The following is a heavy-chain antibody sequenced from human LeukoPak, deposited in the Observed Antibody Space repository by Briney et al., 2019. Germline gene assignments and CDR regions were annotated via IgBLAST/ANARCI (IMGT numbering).Heavy chain of an antibody. CDR2: IIAIFGIA. Sequence: SVKVSCKAPGGTFSSSAISSVRQAPGPGLEWMGGIIAIFGIANYAQKFQGSVTITADEFTRTAYIELSSLRSEDTAVYYCARGGTNFDYWGQGTLVTVSS. CDR3: ARGGTNFDY. J-gene: IGHJ4*02. CDR1: GGTFSSSA. D-gene: IGHD3-16*01. V-gene: IGHV1-69*13.